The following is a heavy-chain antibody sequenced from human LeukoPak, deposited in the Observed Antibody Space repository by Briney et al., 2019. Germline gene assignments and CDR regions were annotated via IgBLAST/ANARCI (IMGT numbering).Heavy chain of an antibody. CDR3: AISSEWLYHFDY. D-gene: IGHD3-3*01. V-gene: IGHV1-46*01. Sequence: APVKVSCKASGYSFTGYYMHWVRQAPGQGLEWMGIINPSGGSTSYAQKFQGRVTMTRDMSTSTVYMELSSLRSEDTAVYYCAISSEWLYHFDYWGQGTLVTVSS. CDR2: INPSGGST. J-gene: IGHJ4*02. CDR1: GYSFTGYY.